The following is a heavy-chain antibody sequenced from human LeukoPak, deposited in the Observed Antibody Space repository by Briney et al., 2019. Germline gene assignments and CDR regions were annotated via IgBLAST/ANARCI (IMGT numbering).Heavy chain of an antibody. CDR2: ISAYNGNT. CDR3: ARGGYDFWSGYEALNFDY. CDR1: GYTFTSYG. Sequence: ASVKVSCKASGYTFTSYGISWVRQAPGQGLEWMGWISAYNGNTNYAQKLQGRVTMTTDTSTSTAYMELRSLRSDDTAVYYCARGGYDFWSGYEALNFDYWGQGTLVTVSS. V-gene: IGHV1-18*01. D-gene: IGHD3-3*01. J-gene: IGHJ4*02.